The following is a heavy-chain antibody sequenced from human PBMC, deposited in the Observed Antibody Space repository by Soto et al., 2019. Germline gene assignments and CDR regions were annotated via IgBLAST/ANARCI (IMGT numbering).Heavy chain of an antibody. D-gene: IGHD3-22*01. CDR3: ARVSPPLSYYYDSSGYPPLDY. CDR1: GGSVSSGSYY. J-gene: IGHJ4*02. CDR2: IYYSGST. V-gene: IGHV4-61*01. Sequence: SETLSLTCTVSGGSVSSGSYYWSWIRQPPGKGLEWIGYIYYSGSTNYNPSLKSRVTISVDTSKNQFSLKLSSVTAADTAVYYCARVSPPLSYYYDSSGYPPLDYWGQGTLVTVSS.